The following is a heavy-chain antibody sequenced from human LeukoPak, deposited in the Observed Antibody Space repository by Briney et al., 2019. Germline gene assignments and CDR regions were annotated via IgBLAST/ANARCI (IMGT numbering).Heavy chain of an antibody. CDR2: IKQDGSEK. V-gene: IGHV3-7*04. Sequence: GALRLSCAASGFTFSSSWMSWVRQAPGKGLEWVANIKQDGSEKYYVDSVKGRFTISRDNAKNSLYLQMNSLRAEDTAVYYCARGYGDYDDYYYMDVWGKGTTVTI. D-gene: IGHD4-17*01. J-gene: IGHJ6*03. CDR1: GFTFSSSW. CDR3: ARGYGDYDDYYYMDV.